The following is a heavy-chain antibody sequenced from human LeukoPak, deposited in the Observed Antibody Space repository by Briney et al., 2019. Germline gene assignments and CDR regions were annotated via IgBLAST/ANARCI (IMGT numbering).Heavy chain of an antibody. CDR2: INHSGST. D-gene: IGHD3-10*01. CDR3: ARRGLRNDY. Sequence: PSGTLSLTCAVYGGSFSGYYWSWIRQPPGKGPEWIGEINHSGSTNYNPSLKSRVTISVDTSKNQFSLKLSSVTAADTAVYYCARRGLRNDYWGQGTLVTVSS. J-gene: IGHJ4*02. V-gene: IGHV4-34*01. CDR1: GGSFSGYY.